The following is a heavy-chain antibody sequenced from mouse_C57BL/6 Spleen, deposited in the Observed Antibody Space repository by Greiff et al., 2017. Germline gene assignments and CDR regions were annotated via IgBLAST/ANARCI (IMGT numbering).Heavy chain of an antibody. J-gene: IGHJ3*01. CDR3: ARHEEDSNFQAWFAY. D-gene: IGHD2-5*01. Sequence: VMLVESGAELVKPGASVKLSCKASGYTFTEYTIHWVKQRSGQGLEWIGWFYPGSGSIKYNEKFKDKATLTADKSSSTVYLELSRLTSEDSAVYFCARHEEDSNFQAWFAYWGQGTLVTVSA. CDR1: GYTFTEYT. V-gene: IGHV1-62-2*01. CDR2: FYPGSGSI.